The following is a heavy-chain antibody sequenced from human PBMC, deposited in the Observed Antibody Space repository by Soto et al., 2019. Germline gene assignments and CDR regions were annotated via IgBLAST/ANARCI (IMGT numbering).Heavy chain of an antibody. V-gene: IGHV1-18*01. CDR2: ISLYSDGT. D-gene: IGHD2-2*01. Sequence: QVQLVQSGGEVKRPGASVTFSCKTSGYTFYNDGITWVRQAPGQPLEWLGWISLYSDGTNYAQKFQGRVSMTTDTSTTTAYMELSSLRSDDTAVYYCARVVPGAEAWFGPWGQGTLVTVSS. CDR3: ARVVPGAEAWFGP. CDR1: GYTFYNDG. J-gene: IGHJ5*02.